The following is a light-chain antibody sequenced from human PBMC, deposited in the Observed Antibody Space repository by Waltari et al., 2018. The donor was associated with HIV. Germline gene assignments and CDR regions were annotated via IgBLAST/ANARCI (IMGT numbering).Light chain of an antibody. Sequence: QLVLTQSPSASDSLGASVKLTCPLSSGHSHSAIAWYQQQPQKGPRFLIKINSDGSHNKGDGIHDRFSGSSSGSERYLTISSLQSEDEADYYCQTWGTGIQDVVFGGGTKLTVL. CDR2: INSDGSH. V-gene: IGLV4-69*01. J-gene: IGLJ2*01. CDR1: SGHSHSA. CDR3: QTWGTGIQDVV.